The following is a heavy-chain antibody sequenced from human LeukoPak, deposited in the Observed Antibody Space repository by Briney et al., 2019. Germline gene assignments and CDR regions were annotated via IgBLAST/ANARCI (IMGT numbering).Heavy chain of an antibody. Sequence: PGGSLRLSCAASGFTFSSYEMNWVRQAPGKGPEWVSYISSSGSTIYYADSVKGRFTISRDNSKNTLFLQMNSLRAEDTAVYYCARDHAAAAGFDYWGQGTLVTVSS. J-gene: IGHJ4*02. CDR3: ARDHAAAAGFDY. CDR1: GFTFSSYE. D-gene: IGHD6-13*01. CDR2: ISSSGSTI. V-gene: IGHV3-48*03.